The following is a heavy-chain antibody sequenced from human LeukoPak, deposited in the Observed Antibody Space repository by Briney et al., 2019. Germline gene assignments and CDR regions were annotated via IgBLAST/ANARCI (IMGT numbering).Heavy chain of an antibody. CDR2: IIPIFGTA. CDR1: GGTFSSYA. V-gene: IGHV1-69*06. D-gene: IGHD6-19*01. Sequence: SVKVSCKASGGTFSSYAISWVRQAPGQGLEWMGGIIPIFGTANYAQKFQGRVTITADKSTSTAYMELSSLRSEDTAVYYCARESEAVAGYYYYYMDVWGKGTTVTVSS. J-gene: IGHJ6*03. CDR3: ARESEAVAGYYYYYMDV.